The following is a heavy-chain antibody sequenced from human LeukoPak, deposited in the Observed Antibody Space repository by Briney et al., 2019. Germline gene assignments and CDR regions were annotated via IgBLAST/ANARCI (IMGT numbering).Heavy chain of an antibody. CDR3: ARAWQWLPLDS. CDR1: GGSISSYF. J-gene: IGHJ4*02. CDR2: IHTSGRT. D-gene: IGHD6-19*01. Sequence: SETLSLTCAVSGGSISSYFWTWIRQPAGKGLEWTGRIHTSGRTNYNPSLKSRVTMSVDTSKNQFSLKVTSVTAADAAVYYCARAWQWLPLDSWGQGTLVTVSS. V-gene: IGHV4-4*07.